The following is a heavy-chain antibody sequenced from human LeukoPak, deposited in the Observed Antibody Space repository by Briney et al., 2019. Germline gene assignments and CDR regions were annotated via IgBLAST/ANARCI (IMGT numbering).Heavy chain of an antibody. D-gene: IGHD6-13*01. J-gene: IGHJ3*02. Sequence: ASVKVSCKASGYTFTAYYMHWVRQATGQGLERMGWMNPNSGNTGYAQKFQGRVTMTRNISITTAYMELTDLRSEDTAVYYCARVTAAGTWTFDIWGQGTTVTVSS. V-gene: IGHV1-8*02. CDR2: MNPNSGNT. CDR1: GYTFTAYY. CDR3: ARVTAAGTWTFDI.